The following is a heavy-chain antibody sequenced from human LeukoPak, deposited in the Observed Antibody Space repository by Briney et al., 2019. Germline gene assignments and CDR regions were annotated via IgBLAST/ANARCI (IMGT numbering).Heavy chain of an antibody. V-gene: IGHV1-69*05. CDR2: IIPIFGTA. CDR1: GSTFSSYA. D-gene: IGHD1-14*01. Sequence: SAVTVSGKPSGSTFSSYAISWLGEAAGLGLEWMGGIIPIFGTANYAQKFQGRVTITTDESTSTTYMELSSLRSEDTAVYYCARNAGRGAFDIWGQGAMVTVSS. CDR3: ARNAGRGAFDI. J-gene: IGHJ3*02.